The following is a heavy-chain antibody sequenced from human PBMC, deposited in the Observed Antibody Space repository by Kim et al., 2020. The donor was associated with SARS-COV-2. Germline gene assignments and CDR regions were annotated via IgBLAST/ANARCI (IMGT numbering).Heavy chain of an antibody. D-gene: IGHD2-2*01. CDR2: IIPNSGAT. J-gene: IGHJ6*02. V-gene: IGHV1-2*02. Sequence: ASVKVSCKASGDTFTGYSMNWVRQAPGQGLEWMGGIIPNSGATNYAQKFQGRVTMTRDTSTSTAYMELSRLTSDDTALYYCARGYRLPTYGMDVWGQGTTVTVSS. CDR1: GDTFTGYS. CDR3: ARGYRLPTYGMDV.